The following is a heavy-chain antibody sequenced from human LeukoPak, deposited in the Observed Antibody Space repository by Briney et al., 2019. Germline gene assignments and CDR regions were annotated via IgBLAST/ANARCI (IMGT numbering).Heavy chain of an antibody. J-gene: IGHJ6*02. V-gene: IGHV3-9*01. D-gene: IGHD3-3*02. CDR2: ISWNSGSI. CDR3: ARGVSRTGYYYYGMDV. CDR1: GFTFDDYA. Sequence: GRSLRLSCAASGFTFDDYAMHWVRQAPGKGLEWVSGISWNSGSIGYADSVKGRFTISRDNAKNSLYLQMNSLRAEDTAVYYCARGVSRTGYYYYGMDVWGQGTTVTVSS.